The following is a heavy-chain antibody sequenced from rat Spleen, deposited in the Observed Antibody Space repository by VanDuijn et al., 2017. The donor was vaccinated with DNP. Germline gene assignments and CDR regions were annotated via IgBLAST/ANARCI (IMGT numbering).Heavy chain of an antibody. CDR3: ARPDA. Sequence: EVQLVASGGGLVQPGRSLKLSCAASGFTFSAYYMAWVRQAPTKGLEWVASIGTDDTNTDFRDSVKDRFTISRDNAKSSLYLQMYSLKSEDTATYYCARPDAWGQGTSVTVSS. V-gene: IGHV5-25*01. CDR2: IGTDDTNT. CDR1: GFTFSAYY. J-gene: IGHJ4*01.